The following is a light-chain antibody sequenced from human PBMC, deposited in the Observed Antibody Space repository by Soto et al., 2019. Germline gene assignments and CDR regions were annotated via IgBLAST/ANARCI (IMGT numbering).Light chain of an antibody. CDR3: QQYNSYPWT. CDR2: DAS. Sequence: DIQMTQSPSTLSASVGDRVTITCRASQSISSWLAWYQQKPGKAPKLLIYDASSLESGVPSRFSGSGSGTEFTLTICSLQPDDFATYYCQQYNSYPWTFGQGTKVDIK. V-gene: IGKV1-5*01. CDR1: QSISSW. J-gene: IGKJ1*01.